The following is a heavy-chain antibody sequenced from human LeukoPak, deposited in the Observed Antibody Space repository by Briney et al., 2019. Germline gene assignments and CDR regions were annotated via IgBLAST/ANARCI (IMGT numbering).Heavy chain of an antibody. J-gene: IGHJ4*02. CDR3: AREAMYSYGNNFDY. V-gene: IGHV4-59*01. Sequence: SETLSLTCTVSGGSISSYYWSWIRQPPGKGLEWIGYIYYSGSTNYNPSPKSRVTISVDTSKNQFSLKLSSVTAADTAVYHCAREAMYSYGNNFDYWGQGTLVTVSS. CDR1: GGSISSYY. D-gene: IGHD5-18*01. CDR2: IYYSGST.